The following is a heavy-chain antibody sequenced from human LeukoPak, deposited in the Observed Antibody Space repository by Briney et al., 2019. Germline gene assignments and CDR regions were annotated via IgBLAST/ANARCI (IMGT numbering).Heavy chain of an antibody. CDR1: GFTFSSYS. CDR2: ISSSSSTI. CDR3: ARGGRYCSSTSCPKDYYYYYGMDV. V-gene: IGHV3-48*02. Sequence: QSGGSLRLSCAASGFTFSSYSMNWVRQAPGKGLEWVSYISSSSSTIYYADSVKGRFTISRDNAKNSLYLQMNSLRDEDTAVYYCARGGRYCSSTSCPKDYYYYYGMDVWSQGTTVTVSS. D-gene: IGHD2-2*01. J-gene: IGHJ6*02.